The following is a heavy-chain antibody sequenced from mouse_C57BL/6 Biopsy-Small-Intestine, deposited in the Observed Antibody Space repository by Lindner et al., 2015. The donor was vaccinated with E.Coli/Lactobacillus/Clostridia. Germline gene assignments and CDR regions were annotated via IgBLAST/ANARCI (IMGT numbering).Heavy chain of an antibody. D-gene: IGHD2-3*01. CDR3: ARDDGYYGWFAY. J-gene: IGHJ3*01. CDR1: GYTFTDYY. V-gene: IGHV1-19*01. Sequence: VQLQESGPELVKPGASVKMSCKASGYTFTDYYMNWVKQSHGKSLEWIGRVNPRNGGTSYNQKFKGKATLTVDKSLSTAYMQLNSLTSEDSAVYYCARDDGYYGWFAYWGQGTLVTVSA. CDR2: VNPRNGGT.